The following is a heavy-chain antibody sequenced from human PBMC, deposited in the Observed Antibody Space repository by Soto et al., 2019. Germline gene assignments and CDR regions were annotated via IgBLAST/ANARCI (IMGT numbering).Heavy chain of an antibody. J-gene: IGHJ4*02. CDR3: AREGRYFDLDY. CDR1: GGSISSYY. Sequence: PSETLSLTCTVSGGSISSYYWSWIRQPPGKGLEWIGYIYYSGSTNYNPSLKSRVTISVDTSKNQFSLKLSSVTAADTAVYYCAREGRYFDLDYWGQGTLVTVSS. CDR2: IYYSGST. V-gene: IGHV4-59*01. D-gene: IGHD3-9*01.